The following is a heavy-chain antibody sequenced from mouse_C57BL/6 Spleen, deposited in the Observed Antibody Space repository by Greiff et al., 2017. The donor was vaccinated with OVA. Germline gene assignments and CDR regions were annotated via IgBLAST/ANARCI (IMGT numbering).Heavy chain of an antibody. J-gene: IGHJ4*01. CDR3: TTYGYDGDAMDY. Sequence: EVQLQESGAELVRPGASVKLSCTASGFNIKDDYMHWVKQRPEQGLEWIGWIDPENGDTEYASKFQGKATITADTSSNTAYLQLSSLTSEDTAVYYCTTYGYDGDAMDYWGQGTSVTVSS. CDR2: IDPENGDT. CDR1: GFNIKDDY. V-gene: IGHV14-4*01. D-gene: IGHD2-2*01.